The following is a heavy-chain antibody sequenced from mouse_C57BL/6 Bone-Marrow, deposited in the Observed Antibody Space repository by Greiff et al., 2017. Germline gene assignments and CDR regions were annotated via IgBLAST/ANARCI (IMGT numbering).Heavy chain of an antibody. V-gene: IGHV1-85*01. J-gene: IGHJ1*03. CDR1: GYTFTSYD. Sequence: VQLQQSGPELVKPGASVKLSCKASGYTFTSYDIHWVKQRPGQGLEWIGWIYPRDGSTNYNEKFKGKATLTVDTSSSTAYMELPSLTSEDSAVYFCASAALGGSSDVWGTGTTVTVSS. CDR2: IYPRDGST. CDR3: ASAALGGSSDV.